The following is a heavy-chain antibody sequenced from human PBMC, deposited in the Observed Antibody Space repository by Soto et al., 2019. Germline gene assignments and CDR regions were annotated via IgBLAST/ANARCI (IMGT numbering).Heavy chain of an antibody. J-gene: IGHJ4*02. CDR1: GYTFTNYA. CDR2: INPSGGST. V-gene: IGHV1-46*01. D-gene: IGHD3-10*01. CDR3: AKSSGVAADY. Sequence: GASVKVSCKASGYTFTNYAMHWVRQAPGQGLEWMGIINPSGGSTHYAQKFQGRVTMTRDTSTSTVYMELSSLRSEDTAVYYCAKSSGVAADYWGQGTPVTVSS.